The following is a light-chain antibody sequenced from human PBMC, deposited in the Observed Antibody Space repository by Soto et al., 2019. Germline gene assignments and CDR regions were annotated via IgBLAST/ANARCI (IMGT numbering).Light chain of an antibody. V-gene: IGKV1-39*01. J-gene: IGKJ3*01. CDR1: QSINKN. CDR2: GAS. CDR3: QMSYSRSTSA. Sequence: DVQMTQSPSSLSASVRDRVTITCRTSQSINKNLNWFQQKPGKGPKLLIYGASNLHSGVPSRFSGSGSGTDFTLTISSLQVEDFATYYCQMSYSRSTSAFGPGTKVDLK.